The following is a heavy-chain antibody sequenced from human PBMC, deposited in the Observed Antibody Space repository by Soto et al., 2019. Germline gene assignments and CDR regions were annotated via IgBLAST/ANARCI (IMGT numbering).Heavy chain of an antibody. V-gene: IGHV4-4*07. D-gene: IGHD6-13*01. Sequence: QVQLQESGPGLLKPSETLSLTCTVSGGPINNYYWSWIRQPAGKGLEWLGRIYTSGSTNYNPSLKSRLSMSIDKSKHHFSLRLTSVTAADTAVYYCARLSISWYYFDYWGPGTLVTVSS. CDR3: ARLSISWYYFDY. J-gene: IGHJ4*02. CDR2: IYTSGST. CDR1: GGPINNYY.